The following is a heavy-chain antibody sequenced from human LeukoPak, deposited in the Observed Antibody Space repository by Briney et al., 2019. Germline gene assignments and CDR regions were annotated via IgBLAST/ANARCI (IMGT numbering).Heavy chain of an antibody. V-gene: IGHV3-30-3*01. CDR2: ISDDGSDK. CDR1: GFTFSTYA. J-gene: IGHJ4*02. CDR3: ARDAGGNSGDYYFDY. D-gene: IGHD4-23*01. Sequence: GGSLRLSCAASGFTFSTYAMHWVRQAPGKGLEWVAVISDDGSDKYHADSVKGRITISRDNSKNTLYLQMNSLRAEDTAVYYCARDAGGNSGDYYFDYWGQGTLVTVSS.